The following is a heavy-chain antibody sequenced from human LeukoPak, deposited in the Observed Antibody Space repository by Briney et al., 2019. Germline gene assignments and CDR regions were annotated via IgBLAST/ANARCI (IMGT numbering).Heavy chain of an antibody. CDR3: ARVLTHNSNNFGFDP. J-gene: IGHJ5*02. V-gene: IGHV4-59*01. Sequence: SETLSLTCTVSGGSISSYYWSWIRQPPGKGLEWIGCIYYSGSTNYNPSLKSRVTISVDTPKNQFSLKLSSVTAADTAVYYCARVLTHNSNNFGFDPWGQGTLVTVSS. CDR2: IYYSGST. CDR1: GGSISSYY. D-gene: IGHD3-9*01.